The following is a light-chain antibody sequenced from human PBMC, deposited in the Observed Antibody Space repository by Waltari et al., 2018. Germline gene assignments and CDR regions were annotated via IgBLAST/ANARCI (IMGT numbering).Light chain of an antibody. CDR1: SLRSYY. J-gene: IGLJ2*01. V-gene: IGLV3-19*01. CDR3: NSRDSSGNHLDVV. CDR2: GKN. Sequence: SSELTQDPAVSVALGQTVRITCQGDSLRSYYASWYQQKPGQAPVLVIYGKNNPPSGITDRFSGSSSGNTASLTITGAQAEDEADYYCNSRDSSGNHLDVVFGGGTKLTVL.